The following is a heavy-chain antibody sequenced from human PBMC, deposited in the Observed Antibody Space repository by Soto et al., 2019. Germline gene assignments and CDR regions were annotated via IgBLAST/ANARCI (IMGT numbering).Heavy chain of an antibody. Sequence: QVQLVQSGDEVKKPGASVKVSCKASGYTFTSHFMHWVRQAPGQGLEWMGIINPSGGSTRYAQKFQGRVTMTRDTSTSTVYLELSSLRSEDTAAYYCAGVGLWSEALDIWGQGTMVTVSS. CDR2: INPSGGST. CDR3: AGVGLWSEALDI. J-gene: IGHJ3*02. V-gene: IGHV1-46*01. D-gene: IGHD3-16*01. CDR1: GYTFTSHF.